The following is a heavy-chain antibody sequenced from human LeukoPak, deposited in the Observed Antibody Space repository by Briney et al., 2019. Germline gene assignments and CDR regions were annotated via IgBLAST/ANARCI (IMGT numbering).Heavy chain of an antibody. V-gene: IGHV3-23*01. CDR3: AKGPSLIVVVTHFDY. CDR2: ISGSGGST. J-gene: IGHJ4*02. D-gene: IGHD3-22*01. Sequence: GGSLRLSCAASGFAFSSYAMSWVRQAPGKGLEWVSAISGSGGSTYHADSVKGRFTISRDNSKNTLYLQMNSLRAEDTAVYYCAKGPSLIVVVTHFDYWGQGTLVTVSS. CDR1: GFAFSSYA.